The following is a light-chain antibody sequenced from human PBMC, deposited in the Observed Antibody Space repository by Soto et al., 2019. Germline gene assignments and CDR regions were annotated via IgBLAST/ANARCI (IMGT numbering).Light chain of an antibody. CDR3: LSYTASSTFV. CDR1: PSDVGAYGY. Sequence: QSALTQPASVSASLGQSITISCTGTPSDVGAYGYVSWLQQHPGKAPNLIIYEVSNRPSGVSNRFSGSKSGNTAFLTISGLQTEDEADYYCLSYTASSTFVFGTGTKVTVL. V-gene: IGLV2-14*01. J-gene: IGLJ1*01. CDR2: EVS.